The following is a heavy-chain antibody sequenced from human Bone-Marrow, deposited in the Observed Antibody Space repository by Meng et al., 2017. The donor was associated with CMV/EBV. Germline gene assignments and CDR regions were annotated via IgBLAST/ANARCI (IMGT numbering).Heavy chain of an antibody. Sequence: GSLRLSCTVSGGSISTYYWNWIRQPPGKGLEWIGNIYYSGSTKYNPSLKSRVTISIDTSKNQSSVKLSSVAAADAAGYYCVRGNNRNVPHLDSWGQGTLVTVSS. CDR1: GGSISTYY. D-gene: IGHD1-1*01. CDR3: VRGNNRNVPHLDS. V-gene: IGHV4-59*01. J-gene: IGHJ4*02. CDR2: IYYSGST.